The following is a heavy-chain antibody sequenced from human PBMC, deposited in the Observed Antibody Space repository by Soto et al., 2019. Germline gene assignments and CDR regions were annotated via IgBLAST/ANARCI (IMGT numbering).Heavy chain of an antibody. D-gene: IGHD3-10*01. CDR1: GFTFSSYA. CDR3: ARDALSGITMVRGVFDY. V-gene: IGHV3-30-3*01. Sequence: PGGSLRLSCAASGFTFSSYAMHWVRQAPGKGLEWVAVISYDGSNKYYADSVKGRFTISRDNSKNTLYLQMNSLRAEDTAVYYCARDALSGITMVRGVFDYWGQGPLVTVSS. J-gene: IGHJ4*02. CDR2: ISYDGSNK.